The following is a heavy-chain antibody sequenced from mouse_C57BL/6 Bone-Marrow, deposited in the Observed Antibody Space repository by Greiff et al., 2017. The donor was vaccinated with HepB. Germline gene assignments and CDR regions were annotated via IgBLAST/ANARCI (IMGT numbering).Heavy chain of an antibody. V-gene: IGHV1-52*01. D-gene: IGHD2-3*01. Sequence: VQLQQPGAELVRPGSSVKLSCKASGYTFTSYWMHWVKQRPIQGLEWIGNIDPSDSETHYNQTFKDKATLPIDKSSSTAYMQLSSLTSEDSAVYYCARGGGWLLRFAYWGQGTLVTVSA. J-gene: IGHJ3*01. CDR3: ARGGGWLLRFAY. CDR2: IDPSDSET. CDR1: GYTFTSYW.